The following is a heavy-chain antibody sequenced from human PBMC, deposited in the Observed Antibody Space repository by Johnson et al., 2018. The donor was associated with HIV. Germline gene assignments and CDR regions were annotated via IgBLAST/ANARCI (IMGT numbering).Heavy chain of an antibody. CDR2: IRYDGSNK. CDR1: GFTFSSYG. J-gene: IGHJ3*02. V-gene: IGHV3-30*02. D-gene: IGHD4-17*01. CDR3: AKMVHGEPPWAFDI. Sequence: QVQLVESGGGVVQPGGSLRLSCAASGFTFSSYGMHWVRQAPGKGLEWVAFIRYDGSNKYYADSVKGRFTISRDNSKNTLYLQMNSRRAEDTAVYYSAKMVHGEPPWAFDIWGQGTMVTVSS.